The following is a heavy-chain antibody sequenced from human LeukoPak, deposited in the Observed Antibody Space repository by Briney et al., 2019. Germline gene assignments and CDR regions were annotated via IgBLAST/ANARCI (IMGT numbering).Heavy chain of an antibody. CDR3: ARETYDILTGFGGQAFDI. D-gene: IGHD3-9*01. J-gene: IGHJ3*02. Sequence: SETLSLTCTVSGGSISSYYWSWIRQPPGKGLEWIGYIYYSGSTNYNPSLKSRVTISVDTSKNQFSLKLNSVTAADTAVYYCARETYDILTGFGGQAFDIWGQGTMVTVSS. CDR1: GGSISSYY. CDR2: IYYSGST. V-gene: IGHV4-59*01.